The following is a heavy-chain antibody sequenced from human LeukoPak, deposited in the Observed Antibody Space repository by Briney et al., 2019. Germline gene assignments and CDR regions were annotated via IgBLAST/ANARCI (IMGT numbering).Heavy chain of an antibody. CDR2: IYSGGST. D-gene: IGHD3-3*01. Sequence: GGSLRLSCAASGFTVSSNYMSWVRQAPRKGLEWVSVIYSGGSTYYADSVKGRFTISRDNSKNTLYLQMNSLRAEDTAVYYCARNRGITIFGYYYYYMDVWGKGTTVIVSS. J-gene: IGHJ6*03. V-gene: IGHV3-66*02. CDR1: GFTVSSNY. CDR3: ARNRGITIFGYYYYYMDV.